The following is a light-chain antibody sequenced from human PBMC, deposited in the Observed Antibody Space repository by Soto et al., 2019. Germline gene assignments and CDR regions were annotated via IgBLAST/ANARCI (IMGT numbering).Light chain of an antibody. V-gene: IGLV1-51*01. CDR1: SSNIGNKY. J-gene: IGLJ2*01. CDR3: GTWDSSLSTGV. CDR2: DNN. Sequence: QSVLTQPPSVSAAPGQKVTISCSGSSSNIGNKYVSWYHQLPGTAPKLLIYDNNKRPSGIPDRFSGSKSGTSATLGITGLQTGEEADYYCGTWDSSLSTGVFGGGTKLTVL.